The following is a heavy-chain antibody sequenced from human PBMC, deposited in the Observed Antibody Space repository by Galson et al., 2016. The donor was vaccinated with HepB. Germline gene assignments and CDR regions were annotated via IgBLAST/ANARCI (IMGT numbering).Heavy chain of an antibody. CDR3: AHNIEMATTYFYN. CDR1: RFPLRTSAVR. CDR2: ICWNDDK. D-gene: IGHD5-24*01. V-gene: IGHV2-5*01. Sequence: PAQVQPTQTLTLTCTFSRFPLRTSAVRVGWIRQPPGKALEWLAVICWNDDKRYSPSLKGRLTITKDTSKNQVILTMTNMDLVDTATYYCAHNIEMATTYFYNWGKGTLVTVSS. J-gene: IGHJ4*02.